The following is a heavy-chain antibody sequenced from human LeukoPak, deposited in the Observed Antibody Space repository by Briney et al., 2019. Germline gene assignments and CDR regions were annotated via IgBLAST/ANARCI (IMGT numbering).Heavy chain of an antibody. J-gene: IGHJ4*02. Sequence: PGGSLRLSCAASGFTFSNYAVAWVRQAPGKGLEWVSVISNRGSTTHYADSVKGRFTTSRDNSKNTLYLQMNGLRAEDTAIYYCAKEGPYCGGDCYGVFDYWGQGTLVTVSS. CDR1: GFTFSNYA. D-gene: IGHD2-21*02. CDR3: AKEGPYCGGDCYGVFDY. CDR2: ISNRGSTT. V-gene: IGHV3-23*01.